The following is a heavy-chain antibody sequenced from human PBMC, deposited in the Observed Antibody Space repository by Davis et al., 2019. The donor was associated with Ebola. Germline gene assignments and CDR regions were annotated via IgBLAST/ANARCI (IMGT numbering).Heavy chain of an antibody. J-gene: IGHJ4*02. CDR3: AAGGGFLPVN. CDR1: GFTFSSYW. V-gene: IGHV3-7*03. D-gene: IGHD5-24*01. Sequence: PGGSLRLSCAASGFTFSSYWMSWVRQAPGKGLEWVANIKQDGSEKYYVDSVKGRFTISRDNAENSLYLQMDSLRAEDTAIYYCAAGGGFLPVNWGQGTLVTVSS. CDR2: IKQDGSEK.